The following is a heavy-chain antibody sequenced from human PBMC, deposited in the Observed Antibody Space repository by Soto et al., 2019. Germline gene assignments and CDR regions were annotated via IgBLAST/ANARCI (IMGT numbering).Heavy chain of an antibody. J-gene: IGHJ5*01. CDR3: AKDGSQGDDDGNWLAS. CDR1: GFTFEDYT. Sequence: GGSLRLSCVVSGFTFEDYTIHWVRQAPGKALEWVSLISWDGRTTYYTHSVKGRFTISRDNSKNSLYLQMNSLRPEDTALYYCAKDGSQGDDDGNWLASWGQGTLVTVSS. CDR2: ISWDGRTT. D-gene: IGHD1-26*01. V-gene: IGHV3-43*01.